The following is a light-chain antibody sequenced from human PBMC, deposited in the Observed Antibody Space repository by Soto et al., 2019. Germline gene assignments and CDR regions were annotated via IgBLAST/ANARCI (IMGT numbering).Light chain of an antibody. V-gene: IGLV1-44*01. CDR2: SSI. CDR1: SSNIGSNT. Sequence: QSVLTQPPSTSGTPGQRVTISCSGSSSNIGSNTVSWCQQLPGTAPKPLIYSSIQRPSGVPDRFSGSRSGTSASLAISGLQSADEAVYYCSAWDDSLNGVVFGGGTQLTVL. CDR3: SAWDDSLNGVV. J-gene: IGLJ7*01.